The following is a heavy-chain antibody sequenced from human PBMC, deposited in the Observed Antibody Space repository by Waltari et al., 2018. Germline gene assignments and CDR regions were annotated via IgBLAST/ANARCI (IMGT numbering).Heavy chain of an antibody. CDR2: INGVGIST. V-gene: IGHV3-74*02. Sequence: EVQLVESGGGLVQPGGSLRLSCAASGFTFSTYWMHWVRQAPGKGLVWVSHINGVGISTAYADSVEGRFTISRDNAKNTLYLQMNSLRADDTAVYYCTVHARAFDYWGQGTLVTVSS. CDR3: TVHARAFDY. CDR1: GFTFSTYW. J-gene: IGHJ4*02.